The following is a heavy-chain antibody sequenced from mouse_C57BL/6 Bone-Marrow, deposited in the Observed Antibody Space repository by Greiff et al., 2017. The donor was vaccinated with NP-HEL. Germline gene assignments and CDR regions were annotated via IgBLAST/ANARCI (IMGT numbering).Heavy chain of an antibody. V-gene: IGHV1-64*01. CDR2: IHPNSGST. CDR3: AREVLRQDPRYFDV. D-gene: IGHD1-2*01. J-gene: IGHJ1*03. Sequence: QVQLQQPGAELVKPGASVKLSCKASGYTFTSYWMHWVKQRPGQGLEWIGMIHPNSGSTNYNEKFKSKATLTVDKSSSTAYMQLSSLTSEDSAVDYCAREVLRQDPRYFDVWGTGTTVTVSS. CDR1: GYTFTSYW.